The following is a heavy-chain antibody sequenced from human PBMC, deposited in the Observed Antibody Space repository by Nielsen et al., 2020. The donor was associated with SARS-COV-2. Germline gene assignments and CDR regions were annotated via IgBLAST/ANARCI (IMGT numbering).Heavy chain of an antibody. Sequence: GESLKISCAASGFTFSSYAMSWVRQAPGKGLEWVSVIYSGGSSTYYADSVKGRFTISRDNSKNTLYLQMNSLRAEDTAVYYCAKDPFDYWGQGTLVTVSS. CDR3: AKDPFDY. CDR2: IYSGGSST. V-gene: IGHV3-23*03. J-gene: IGHJ4*02. CDR1: GFTFSSYA.